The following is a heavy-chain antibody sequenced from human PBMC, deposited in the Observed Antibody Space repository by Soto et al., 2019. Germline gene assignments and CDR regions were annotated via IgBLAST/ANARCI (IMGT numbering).Heavy chain of an antibody. CDR1: GFTFSSYG. D-gene: IGHD4-17*01. J-gene: IGHJ6*03. Sequence: GGSLRLSCAASGFTFSSYGMHWVRQAPGKGLEWVAVIWYDGSNKYYADSVKGRFTISRDNSKNTLYLQMNSLRAEDTAVYYCARRGGYGDPDQDYYYYYYMDVWGKGTTVTVSS. CDR3: ARRGGYGDPDQDYYYYYYMDV. V-gene: IGHV3-33*01. CDR2: IWYDGSNK.